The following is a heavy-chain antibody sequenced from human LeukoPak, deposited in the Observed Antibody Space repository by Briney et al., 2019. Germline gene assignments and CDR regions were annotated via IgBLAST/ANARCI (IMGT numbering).Heavy chain of an antibody. CDR3: ARDPVGMATIGYSYFDY. CDR1: GFTFSSYS. Sequence: GGSLRLSCAASGFTFSSYSMNWVRQAPGKGLEWVSYISSSSSSTIYYADSVKGRFTISRDNAKNSLYLQMNSLRAEDTAVYYCARDPVGMATIGYSYFDYWGQGTLVTVSS. V-gene: IGHV3-48*04. CDR2: ISSSSSSTI. J-gene: IGHJ4*02. D-gene: IGHD5-24*01.